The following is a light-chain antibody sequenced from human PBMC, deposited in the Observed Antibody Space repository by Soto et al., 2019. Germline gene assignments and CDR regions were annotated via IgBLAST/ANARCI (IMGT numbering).Light chain of an antibody. CDR3: QQSYTTPRIT. J-gene: IGKJ5*01. Sequence: DIQMTQSPSSLSASIGDSVIITCRASQDIGTYLNWYQHKPGKAPKHIVYAASSLQTGVPSRFTGSGSGTEFTLTIDSLQPEDFATYYGQQSYTTPRITFGQGTRLEIK. V-gene: IGKV1-39*01. CDR1: QDIGTY. CDR2: AAS.